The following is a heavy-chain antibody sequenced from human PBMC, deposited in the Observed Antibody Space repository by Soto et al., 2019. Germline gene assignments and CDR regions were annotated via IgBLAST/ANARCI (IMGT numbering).Heavy chain of an antibody. CDR1: GFSLSTSGVG. J-gene: IGHJ4*02. D-gene: IGHD6-19*01. CDR3: AHSFYSSGWPHPVDY. CDR2: IYWDDDE. V-gene: IGHV2-5*02. Sequence: SGPTIVNPAQTLPLTCTWCGFSLSTSGVGVGWIRQPPGKALEWLALIYWDDDERYSPSLKSRLTITKDTSKNQVVLTMTNMDPVDTATYYCAHSFYSSGWPHPVDYWGQGTLVTVPQ.